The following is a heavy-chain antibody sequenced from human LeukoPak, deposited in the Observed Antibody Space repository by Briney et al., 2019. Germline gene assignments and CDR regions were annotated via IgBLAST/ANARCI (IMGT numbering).Heavy chain of an antibody. CDR1: GFTFSSYG. Sequence: GESLRLSCAASGFTFSSYGMHWVRQAPGKGLEWVAFIRYDGSNKYYADSVKGRFTISRDNSKNTLYLQMNSLRAEDTAVYYCATRGVYCSSTSCYISGYYYYYMDVWGKGTTVTVSS. J-gene: IGHJ6*03. CDR2: IRYDGSNK. CDR3: ATRGVYCSSTSCYISGYYYYYMDV. D-gene: IGHD2-2*02. V-gene: IGHV3-30*02.